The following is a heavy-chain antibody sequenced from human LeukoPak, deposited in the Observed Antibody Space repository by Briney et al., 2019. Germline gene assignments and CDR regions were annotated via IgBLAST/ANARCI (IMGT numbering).Heavy chain of an antibody. CDR3: ASLRYDILTGYCDY. J-gene: IGHJ4*02. CDR1: GFTFSSYG. D-gene: IGHD3-9*01. CDR2: ISSSGSTI. Sequence: GGSLRLSCAASGFTFSSYGMHWVRQAPGKGLEWVSYISSSGSTIYYADSVKGRFTISRDNAKNSLYLQMNSLRAEDTAVYYCASLRYDILTGYCDYWGQGTLVTVSS. V-gene: IGHV3-48*04.